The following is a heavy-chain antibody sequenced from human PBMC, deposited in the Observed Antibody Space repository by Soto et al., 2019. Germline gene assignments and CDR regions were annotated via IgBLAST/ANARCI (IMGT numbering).Heavy chain of an antibody. CDR1: AYAFTSYD. Sequence: ASVKVSCKASAYAFTSYDVNWVRQASGQGLEWMGWMKPNSGNTGYAQKFQGRVTMTRNTSISTAYMELSSLRSEDTAVYYCAVAYCGADCYGIINAFDIWGQGTMVPVSS. CDR2: MKPNSGNT. D-gene: IGHD2-21*01. V-gene: IGHV1-8*01. J-gene: IGHJ3*02. CDR3: AVAYCGADCYGIINAFDI.